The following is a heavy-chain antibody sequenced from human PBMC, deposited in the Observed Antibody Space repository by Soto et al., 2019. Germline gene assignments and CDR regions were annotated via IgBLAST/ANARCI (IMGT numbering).Heavy chain of an antibody. CDR3: AAGGGLPRYY. CDR2: IYHSGST. V-gene: IGHV4-30-2*01. J-gene: IGHJ4*02. CDR1: GGSISSSSYS. Sequence: PSETLSLTCTVSGGSISSSSYSWSWIRQPPGKGLEWIGYIYHSGSTYYNPSLKSRVTISVDRSKNQFSLKLSSVTAADTAVYYCAAGGGLPRYYWGQGTPVTVSS. D-gene: IGHD5-12*01.